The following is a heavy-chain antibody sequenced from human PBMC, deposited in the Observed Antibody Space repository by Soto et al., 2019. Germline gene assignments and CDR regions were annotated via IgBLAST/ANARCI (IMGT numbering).Heavy chain of an antibody. D-gene: IGHD1-1*01. J-gene: IGHJ3*02. CDR2: ISGSGGST. V-gene: IGHV3-23*01. Sequence: PGGSLRLSCASSGLTFRSYAMSWVRQAPGKGLEWVSAISGSGGSTYYADSVKGRFTISRDNSKNTLYLQMNSLRAEDTAVYYCAKDSGNWNDLPPDAFDIWGQGTMVTVSS. CDR3: AKDSGNWNDLPPDAFDI. CDR1: GLTFRSYA.